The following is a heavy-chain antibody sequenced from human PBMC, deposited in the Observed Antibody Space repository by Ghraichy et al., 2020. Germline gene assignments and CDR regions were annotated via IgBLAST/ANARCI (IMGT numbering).Heavy chain of an antibody. Sequence: SDTLSLTCTVSGGSISGYYWSWIRQPPGKGLEWIGYIYYSGGTNYNPSLKSRVTISVDTSKNQFSLTLSSVTAADTATYYCARGAYYYDGSGYYGPFDFWGQGTLVTVSS. CDR2: IYYSGGT. J-gene: IGHJ4*02. CDR1: GGSISGYY. CDR3: ARGAYYYDGSGYYGPFDF. V-gene: IGHV4-59*01. D-gene: IGHD3-22*01.